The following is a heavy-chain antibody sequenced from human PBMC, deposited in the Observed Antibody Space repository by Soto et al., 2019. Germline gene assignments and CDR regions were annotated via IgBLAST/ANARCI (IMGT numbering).Heavy chain of an antibody. CDR1: GFTFSDSF. Sequence: QVQLVESGGGLVKPGGSLRLSCAASGFTFSDSFMSWSRQTPGKGLEWLSYISGRDGNIYYADSVRGRFTISRDHAKNTGYLPMNRLRAGGTAVEFFAGDQGPNYMAVWGKGTTVTVS. CDR3: AGDQGPNYMAV. CDR2: ISGRDGNI. V-gene: IGHV3-11*01. J-gene: IGHJ6*03.